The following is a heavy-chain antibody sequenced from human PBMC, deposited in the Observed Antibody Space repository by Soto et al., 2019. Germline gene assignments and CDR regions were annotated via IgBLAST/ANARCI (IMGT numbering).Heavy chain of an antibody. Sequence: SETLSLTCTVSGGSISSDGYYWSWIRQHPGKGLEWIAYVYYSGSTYYNPSLKSRVTISVDTSKNQFSLKLSSVTAADTAVYYCARAPSDPRAYCAGDCAVWFDPWGQGTMVTVSS. CDR1: GGSISSDGYY. J-gene: IGHJ5*02. CDR2: VYYSGST. V-gene: IGHV4-31*02. CDR3: ARAPSDPRAYCAGDCAVWFDP. D-gene: IGHD2-21*02.